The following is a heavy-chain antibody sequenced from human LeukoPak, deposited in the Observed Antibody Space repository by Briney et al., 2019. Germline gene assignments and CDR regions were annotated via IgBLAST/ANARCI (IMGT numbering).Heavy chain of an antibody. V-gene: IGHV4-39*02. CDR2: IYYSGST. Sequence: SETLSLTCSVSGGSISSSTYYWGWIRQPPGRGLDWIGNIYYSGSTYYNPSLKSRVTISVDTSKNQFSLKLTSVTAADTAVYYCARDYSDYAFDSWGQGTLVTVSS. J-gene: IGHJ4*02. D-gene: IGHD5-12*01. CDR3: ARDYSDYAFDS. CDR1: GGSISSSTYY.